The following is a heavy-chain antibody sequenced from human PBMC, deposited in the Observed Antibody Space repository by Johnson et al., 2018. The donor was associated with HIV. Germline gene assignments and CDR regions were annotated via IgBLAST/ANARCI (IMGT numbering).Heavy chain of an antibody. J-gene: IGHJ3*02. Sequence: QVQLVESGGGLVQPGRSLRLSCEASGFTFSDYYMSWIRQAPGKGLEWVSYISSSGSTIYYADSVKGRFTISRDNAKNSLYLQMNSLRAEDTAVYYCARDRNYYDSSGYDAFDIWGQGTMVTVSS. CDR3: ARDRNYYDSSGYDAFDI. CDR2: ISSSGSTI. D-gene: IGHD3-22*01. V-gene: IGHV3-11*04. CDR1: GFTFSDYY.